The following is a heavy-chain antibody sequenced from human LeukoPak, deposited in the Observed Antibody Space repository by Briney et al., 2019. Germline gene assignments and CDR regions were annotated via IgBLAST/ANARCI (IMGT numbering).Heavy chain of an antibody. CDR2: IRYDGSNK. CDR3: AKDRGYYDSSGYYYFDY. D-gene: IGHD3-22*01. V-gene: IGHV3-30*02. Sequence: PGGSLRLSCAASGFTFSSYGMHWVRQAPGKGLEWVAFIRYDGSNKYYADSVKGRFTISRDNSKNTLYLRMNSLRAEDTAVYYCAKDRGYYDSSGYYYFDYWGQGTLVTVSS. J-gene: IGHJ4*02. CDR1: GFTFSSYG.